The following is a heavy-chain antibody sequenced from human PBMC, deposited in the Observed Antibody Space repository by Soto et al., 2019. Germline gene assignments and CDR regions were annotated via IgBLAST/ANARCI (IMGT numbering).Heavy chain of an antibody. Sequence: HPGGSLRLSCVASGFTFISSFMGWIRQAPGKGLEWAANINQDGGVTYYVDSVEGRFTISRDNTKDSLYLQMNSLRGEDTAIYYCARYYRGSGRYFFDYWGQGTPVTVSS. CDR1: GFTFISSF. D-gene: IGHD6-19*01. CDR2: INQDGGVT. V-gene: IGHV3-7*03. CDR3: ARYYRGSGRYFFDY. J-gene: IGHJ4*02.